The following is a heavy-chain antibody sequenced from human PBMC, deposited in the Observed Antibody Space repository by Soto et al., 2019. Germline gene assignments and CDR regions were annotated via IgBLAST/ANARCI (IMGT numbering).Heavy chain of an antibody. CDR3: ARETIYYYDSSGYLLNNWFDP. CDR1: GGTFSSYA. Sequence: ASVKVSCKASGGTFSSYAIIWVRQAPGQGLEWMGGIIPIFGTANYAQKFQGRVTITADESTSTAYMELSSLRSEDTAVYYCARETIYYYDSSGYLLNNWFDPWGQGTLVTVSS. V-gene: IGHV1-69*13. J-gene: IGHJ5*02. D-gene: IGHD3-22*01. CDR2: IIPIFGTA.